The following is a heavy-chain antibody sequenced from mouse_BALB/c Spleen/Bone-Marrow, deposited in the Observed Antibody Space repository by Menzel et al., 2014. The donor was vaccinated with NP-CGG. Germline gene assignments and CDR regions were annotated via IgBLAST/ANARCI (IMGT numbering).Heavy chain of an antibody. CDR3: ARYHYGYYFDY. CDR1: GFNIKDTY. J-gene: IGHJ2*01. Sequence: VHVKQSGAELVKPGASVKLSCTASGFNIKDTYMHWVKQRPEQGLEWIGRIDPANGNTKYDPKFQGKATITADTSSNTAYLQLSSLTSEDTAVYYCARYHYGYYFDYWGQGTTLTVSS. D-gene: IGHD1-2*01. CDR2: IDPANGNT. V-gene: IGHV14-3*02.